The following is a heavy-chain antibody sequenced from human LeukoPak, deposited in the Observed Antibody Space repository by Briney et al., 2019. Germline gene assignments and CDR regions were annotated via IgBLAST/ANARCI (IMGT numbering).Heavy chain of an antibody. J-gene: IGHJ6*02. V-gene: IGHV3-23*01. CDR1: GFTFSSYA. Sequence: PGGSLRLSCAASGFTFSSYAMSWVRQAPGKGLEWVSAISGSGGSTYYADSVKGRFTISIDNSKNTLYLQMNSLRAEDTAVYYCAKGKGNDILTGYRALYYYYGMDVWGQGTTVTVSS. CDR3: AKGKGNDILTGYRALYYYYGMDV. D-gene: IGHD3-9*01. CDR2: ISGSGGST.